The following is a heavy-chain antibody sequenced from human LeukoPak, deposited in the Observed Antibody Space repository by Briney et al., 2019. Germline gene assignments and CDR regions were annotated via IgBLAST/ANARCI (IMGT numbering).Heavy chain of an antibody. CDR1: GDSVSSNSAA. Sequence: SQTLSHTCAISGDSVSSNSAAWNWIRQSPSRGLEWLGRTYYRSKWYNDYAVSVKSRITINPDTSKNQFSLQLNSVTPEDTAVYYCASAPGYSSSWFFDYWGQGTLVTVSS. J-gene: IGHJ4*02. CDR2: TYYRSKWYN. CDR3: ASAPGYSSSWFFDY. V-gene: IGHV6-1*01. D-gene: IGHD6-13*01.